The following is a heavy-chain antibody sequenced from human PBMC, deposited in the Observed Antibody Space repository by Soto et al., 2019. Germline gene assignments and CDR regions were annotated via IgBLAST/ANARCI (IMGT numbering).Heavy chain of an antibody. J-gene: IGHJ4*01. CDR2: IYYTGIT. D-gene: IGHD3-22*01. CDR3: ARAPLMIFDSRGYHFYFDF. V-gene: IGHV4-59*02. CDR1: GGSVSGYY. Sequence: KTSETLSLTCTVSGGSVSGYYWNWIRQPPGKGLEWVGYIYYTGITNYNPSLKSRVTISVDTSKNQFSLHLDSVTAADTGVYFCARAPLMIFDSRGYHFYFDFWGRGSLVTVS.